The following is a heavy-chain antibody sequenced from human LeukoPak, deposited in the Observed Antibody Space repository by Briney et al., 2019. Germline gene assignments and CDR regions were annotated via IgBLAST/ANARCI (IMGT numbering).Heavy chain of an antibody. Sequence: SQTFSLTCAISGESVSSNSAAWNWIRQSPSRGLEWLGRTYYRSTWYNESAISVKSRITIIPDTSKNHFSLQLNSVTPDDTAVYYCTRESRGMDVWGQGTTVTVSS. CDR1: GESVSSNSAA. J-gene: IGHJ6*02. CDR3: TRESRGMDV. V-gene: IGHV6-1*01. CDR2: TYYRSTWYN.